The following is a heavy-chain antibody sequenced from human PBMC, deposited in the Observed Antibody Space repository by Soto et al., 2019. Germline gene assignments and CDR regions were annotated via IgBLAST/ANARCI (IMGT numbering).Heavy chain of an antibody. D-gene: IGHD3-10*01. Sequence: GGSLRLSCAASGFTFNTYSMNWVRQAPGKGLEWVSSISSSSSTTYYADSVKGRFTISRDNAKNTLYLQMNSLRAEDTAVYYCAKSLWFGELLSDWFEPWGQGTLVTVSS. CDR1: GFTFNTYS. CDR2: ISSSSSTT. CDR3: AKSLWFGELLSDWFEP. V-gene: IGHV3-48*01. J-gene: IGHJ5*02.